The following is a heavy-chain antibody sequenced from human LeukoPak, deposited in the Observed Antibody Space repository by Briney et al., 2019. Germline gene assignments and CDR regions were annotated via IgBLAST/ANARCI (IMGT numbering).Heavy chain of an antibody. CDR1: GGSISSYY. CDR3: ARCYGSGSYYFDY. CDR2: IYYSGST. D-gene: IGHD3-10*01. V-gene: IGHV4-59*01. Sequence: PSETLSLTCAVSGGSISSYYWSWIRQPPGKGLEWIGYIYYSGSTNYNPSLKSRVTISVDTSKNQFSLKLSSVTAADTAVYYCARCYGSGSYYFDYWGQGTLVTVSS. J-gene: IGHJ4*02.